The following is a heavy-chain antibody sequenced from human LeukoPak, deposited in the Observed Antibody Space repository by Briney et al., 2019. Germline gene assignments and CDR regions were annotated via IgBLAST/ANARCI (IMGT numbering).Heavy chain of an antibody. J-gene: IGHJ6*03. CDR2: IYPGDSDT. V-gene: IGHV5-51*01. Sequence: GESLKISCKGSGYTFTTYWIGWVRQMPGKGLEWMGIIYPGDSDTRYSPSFQGQVTISADKSISTAYLQWSSLKASDTAIYYCARHPRYFDALTRRDYYYYMDVRGKGTTVTVS. D-gene: IGHD3-9*01. CDR1: GYTFTTYW. CDR3: ARHPRYFDALTRRDYYYYMDV.